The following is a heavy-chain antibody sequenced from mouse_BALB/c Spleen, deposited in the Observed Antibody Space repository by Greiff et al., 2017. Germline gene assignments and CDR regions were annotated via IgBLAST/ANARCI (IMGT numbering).Heavy chain of an antibody. Sequence: QVQLQQSGPGLVAPSQSLSITCTVSGFSLTSYDISWIRQPPGKGLEWLGVIWTGGGTNYNSAFMSRLSISKDNSKSQVFLKMNSLQTDDTAIYYCVRGVPFAYWGQGTLVTVSA. J-gene: IGHJ3*01. D-gene: IGHD5-1*01. CDR2: IWTGGGT. V-gene: IGHV2-9-2*01. CDR3: VRGVPFAY. CDR1: GFSLTSYD.